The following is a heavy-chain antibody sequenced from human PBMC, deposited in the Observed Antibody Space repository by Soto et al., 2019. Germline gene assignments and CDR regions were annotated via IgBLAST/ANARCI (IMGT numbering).Heavy chain of an antibody. D-gene: IGHD3-10*01. CDR1: DDSSSNYK. J-gene: IGHJ6*02. CDR3: VRQGFGRLHGLVDV. CDR2: IDSNGGT. V-gene: IGHV4-59*08. Sequence: SETLSLTCTVSDDSSSNYKWSWVRQPPGRRLEWIGYIDSNGGTSYNPSLQSRVTISIDTSTKQFFLKLSSVTAADTAVYYCVRQGFGRLHGLVDVWGQGTTVTVSS.